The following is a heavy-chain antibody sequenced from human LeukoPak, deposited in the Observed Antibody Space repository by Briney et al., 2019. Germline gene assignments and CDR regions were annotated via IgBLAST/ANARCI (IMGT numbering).Heavy chain of an antibody. CDR3: ARLYSGYELFDY. CDR2: IYYSGST. V-gene: IGHV4-59*01. J-gene: IGHJ4*02. Sequence: SETLSLTCTVSGGSISSYYWSWIRQPPGKGLEWIGYIYYSGSTNYNPSLKSRVTISVDTSKNQFPLKLSSVTAADTAVYYCARLYSGYELFDYWGQGTLVTVSS. CDR1: GGSISSYY. D-gene: IGHD5-12*01.